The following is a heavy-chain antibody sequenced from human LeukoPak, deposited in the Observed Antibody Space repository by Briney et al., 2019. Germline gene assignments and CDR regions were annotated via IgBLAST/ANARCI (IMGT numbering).Heavy chain of an antibody. CDR2: INPSGGST. J-gene: IGHJ4*02. D-gene: IGHD3-16*02. CDR1: GYTFTSYY. Sequence: EASVKVSCKASGYTFTSYYMHWVRQAPGQGLEWMGIINPSGGSTSYAQKFQGRGTMTRDTSTSTVYMELSSLRSEDTAVYYCAREARGGSYDYVWGSYRYFDYWGQGTLVTVSS. V-gene: IGHV1-46*01. CDR3: AREARGGSYDYVWGSYRYFDY.